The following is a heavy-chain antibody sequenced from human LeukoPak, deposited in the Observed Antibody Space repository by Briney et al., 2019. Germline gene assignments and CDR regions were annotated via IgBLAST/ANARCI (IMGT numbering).Heavy chain of an antibody. CDR3: ARDPLLWFGELLGGSHDNYFDY. J-gene: IGHJ4*02. CDR2: ISYDGSNK. D-gene: IGHD3-10*01. CDR1: GVTFSSYA. V-gene: IGHV3-30-3*01. Sequence: PGRSLRLSCAASGVTFSSYAMHWVRQAPGKGLEWVAVISYDGSNKYYADSVRGRFTISRTNSKNTLYLQMNSLRAEDTAVYYCARDPLLWFGELLGGSHDNYFDYWGQGTLVTVSS.